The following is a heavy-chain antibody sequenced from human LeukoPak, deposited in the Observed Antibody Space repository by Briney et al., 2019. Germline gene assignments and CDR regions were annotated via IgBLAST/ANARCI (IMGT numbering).Heavy chain of an antibody. CDR1: GFTFSSYG. Sequence: GGSLRLSCAASGFTFSSYGMHWVRQAPGKGLEWVAVIWYDGSNKYYADSVKGRFTISRGNSKNTLYLQMNSLRAEDTAVYYCARDTSRAGLLWFGDEADYWGQGTLVTVSS. J-gene: IGHJ4*02. D-gene: IGHD3-10*01. CDR2: IWYDGSNK. CDR3: ARDTSRAGLLWFGDEADY. V-gene: IGHV3-33*01.